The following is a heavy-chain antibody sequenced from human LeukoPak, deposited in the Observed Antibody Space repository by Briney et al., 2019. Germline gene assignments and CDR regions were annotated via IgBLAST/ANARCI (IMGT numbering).Heavy chain of an antibody. V-gene: IGHV3-30-3*01. CDR3: ARDLGQYQLLSIAPFDY. CDR1: GFTLSGYW. Sequence: PGGSLRLSCAASGFTLSGYWMSWVRQAPGKGLEWVAVISYDGSNKYYADSVKGRFTISRDNSKNTLYLQMNSLRAEDTAVYYCARDLGQYQLLSIAPFDYWGQGTLVTVSS. J-gene: IGHJ4*02. CDR2: ISYDGSNK. D-gene: IGHD2-2*01.